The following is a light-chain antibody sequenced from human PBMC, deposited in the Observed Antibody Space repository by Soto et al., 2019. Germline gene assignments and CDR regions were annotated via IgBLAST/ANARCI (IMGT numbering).Light chain of an antibody. CDR1: QSVSSGY. CDR2: GAS. V-gene: IGKV3-20*01. Sequence: EIVLTQSPGTLSLSAGERATLSCRASQSVSSGYLAWYQQKPGQAPTALIYGASNRATGIPDRFSGSGSGTYFTLTISRLEPEDFEVYYCQQYDTSPTFGQGTKVEIK. J-gene: IGKJ1*01. CDR3: QQYDTSPT.